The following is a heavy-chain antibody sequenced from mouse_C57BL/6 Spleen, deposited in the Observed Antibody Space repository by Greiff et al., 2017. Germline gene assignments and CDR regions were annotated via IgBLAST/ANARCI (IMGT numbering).Heavy chain of an antibody. J-gene: IGHJ2*01. Sequence: QVQLQQPGAELVRPGSSVKLSCKASGYTFTSYWMDWVKQRPGQGLEWIGNIYPSDSETHYNQKFKDKATLTVDKSSSTAYMQLSSLTSEDSAVYYWARWSYGQYYFDYGGQGTTLTVSS. V-gene: IGHV1-61*01. CDR1: GYTFTSYW. CDR3: ARWSYGQYYFDY. CDR2: IYPSDSET. D-gene: IGHD1-1*01.